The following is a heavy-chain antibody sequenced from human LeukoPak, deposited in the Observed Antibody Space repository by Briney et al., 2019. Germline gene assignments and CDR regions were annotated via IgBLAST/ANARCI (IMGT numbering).Heavy chain of an antibody. D-gene: IGHD6-6*01. CDR3: GGEPYGTSSDRLDY. Sequence: PGGSLRLSCPPYGFTFTDYYLSWIRQAPGKGLEWVAYISSTGSLMYYAHSVKGRFTISRDNAQNLVYLQMNSLRAEDTAVYYCGGEPYGTSSDRLDYWGQGTLVTVSS. CDR2: ISSTGSLM. V-gene: IGHV3-11*04. CDR1: GFTFTDYY. J-gene: IGHJ4*02.